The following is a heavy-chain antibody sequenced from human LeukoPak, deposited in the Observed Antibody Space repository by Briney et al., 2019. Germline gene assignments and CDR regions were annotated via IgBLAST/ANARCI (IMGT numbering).Heavy chain of an antibody. D-gene: IGHD6-6*01. Sequence: GESLKISCKGSGYSFTRNWIAWVRQMPGKGLEWMGIIYPGDSDTRYSPPFQGQVTISADKSISTAYLQWSSLKASDTAMYYCGRLAYSSSSHVDYWDQGTLVTVSS. CDR1: GYSFTRNW. CDR2: IYPGDSDT. J-gene: IGHJ4*02. V-gene: IGHV5-51*01. CDR3: GRLAYSSSSHVDY.